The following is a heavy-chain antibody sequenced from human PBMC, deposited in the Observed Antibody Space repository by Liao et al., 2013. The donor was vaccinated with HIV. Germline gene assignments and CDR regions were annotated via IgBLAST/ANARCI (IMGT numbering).Heavy chain of an antibody. V-gene: IGHV4-30-2*05. CDR1: GGSISSGGYS. Sequence: QLQLQESGSGLVKPSQTLSLTCAVSGGSISSGGYSWSWIRQPPGKGLEWIGYIYYSGSTYYNPSLKSRLTISVDTSKKFSLKLSSVTAADTAVYYCARLERGTLSTRNLDFWGRGNPGHRLL. CDR3: ARLERGTLSTRNLDF. J-gene: IGHJ4*02. D-gene: IGHD3-16*01. CDR2: IYYSGST.